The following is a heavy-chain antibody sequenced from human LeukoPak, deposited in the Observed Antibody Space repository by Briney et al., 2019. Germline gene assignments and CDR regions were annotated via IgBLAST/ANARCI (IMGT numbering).Heavy chain of an antibody. D-gene: IGHD3/OR15-3a*01. CDR2: IYSGGST. Sequence: GGSLRLSCAASGFTFSRYWMTWVRQAPGKGLEFVSIIYSGGSTYYADSVKDRFILSRDDSKNIVFLQMNSLRAEDAAVYYCTRSKGGGDFWTEKRYHHGMDVWGRGTTVTVSS. CDR3: TRSKGGGDFWTEKRYHHGMDV. J-gene: IGHJ6*02. V-gene: IGHV3-53*01. CDR1: GFTFSRYW.